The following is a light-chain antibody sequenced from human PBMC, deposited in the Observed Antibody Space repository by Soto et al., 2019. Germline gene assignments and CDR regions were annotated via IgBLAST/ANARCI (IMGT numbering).Light chain of an antibody. CDR1: SGDVGTNNR. CDR3: SSYTSSGTYVV. Sequence: QSALTQPPSVSGSPGQSVTISCTGTSGDVGTNNRVSWYQQPPGTAPKLMIYEVTNRPSGVPDRFSGSKSGNTASLTISGLQAEDEANYYCSSYTSSGTYVVFGGGTKLTVL. V-gene: IGLV2-18*02. J-gene: IGLJ2*01. CDR2: EVT.